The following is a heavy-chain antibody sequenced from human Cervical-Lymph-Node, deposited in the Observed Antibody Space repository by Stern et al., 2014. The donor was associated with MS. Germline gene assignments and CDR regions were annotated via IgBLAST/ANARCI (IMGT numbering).Heavy chain of an antibody. CDR2: INPRSGNP. CDR3: ARALAVAVNV. CDR1: GYTFTSYA. D-gene: IGHD6-19*01. V-gene: IGHV7-4-1*02. Sequence: VQLVESGSELKKPGASVKVSCKASGYTFTSYAINWVRQAPGQGLEWMGWINPRSGNPTYAQGFTGRFVFSVYTSVSTAYLQITSLKTDDTAVYYCARALAVAVNVWGQGTLVTVSS. J-gene: IGHJ4*02.